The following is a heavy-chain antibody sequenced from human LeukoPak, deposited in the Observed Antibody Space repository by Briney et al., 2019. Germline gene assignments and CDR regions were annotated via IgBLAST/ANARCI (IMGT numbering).Heavy chain of an antibody. CDR2: IDWDEDK. V-gene: IGHV2-70*04. CDR1: GFSLSTSGMR. CDR3: ARMASQGYFDY. J-gene: IGHJ4*02. Sequence: SGPALVKPTQTLTLTCIFSGFSLSTSGMRASWIRQPPGKALEWLARIDWDEDKFYSTSLKTRLTISKDTSKNQVVLTMTNMDPVDTATYYCARMASQGYFDYWGQGTLVTVSS.